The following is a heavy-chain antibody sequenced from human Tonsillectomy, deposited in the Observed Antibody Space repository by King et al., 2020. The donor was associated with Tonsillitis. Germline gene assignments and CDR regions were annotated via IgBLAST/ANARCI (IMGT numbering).Heavy chain of an antibody. CDR3: AREGGGATQSLDY. Sequence: VQLQESGPGLVKPSETLSLTCTVSGASINSYYWNWIRQPPGKGLEWIGSIYYSGGTNYNPSLKSRVTISADTSKKHFSLKLSSVTTADTAVYYCAREGGGATQSLDYWGQGTLLTVSS. CDR1: GASINSYY. J-gene: IGHJ4*02. CDR2: IYYSGGT. V-gene: IGHV4-59*01. D-gene: IGHD1-26*01.